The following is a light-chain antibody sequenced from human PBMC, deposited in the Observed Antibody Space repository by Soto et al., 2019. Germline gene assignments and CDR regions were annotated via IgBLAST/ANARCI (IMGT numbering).Light chain of an antibody. CDR1: QSISSW. Sequence: DIQMTKSPSTLSASVGDRVAITCRASQSISSWLARYQQKPGKAPKLLIYKASSLETGVPSRFSGSGSGTEFTLTISSLQPDDFATYYCQQYNSYWKFGQGTKV. CDR3: QQYNSYWK. CDR2: KAS. V-gene: IGKV1-5*03. J-gene: IGKJ1*01.